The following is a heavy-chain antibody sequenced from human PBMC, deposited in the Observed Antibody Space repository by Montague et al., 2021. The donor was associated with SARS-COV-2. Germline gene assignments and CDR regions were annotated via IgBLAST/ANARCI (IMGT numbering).Heavy chain of an antibody. D-gene: IGHD6-13*01. CDR3: AIVPSSCPLSNWFDP. V-gene: IGHV4-31*03. Sequence: TLSLTCTVSGGSISSGSFYWSCNRPNAGQGLEWIGYILYNGGSYYTPSLQSRVTISMDTTKNQFSLNVTSVTAADTSLYCCAIVPSSCPLSNWFDPWGQGTLVTVSS. CDR1: GGSISSGSFY. J-gene: IGHJ5*02. CDR2: ILYNGGS.